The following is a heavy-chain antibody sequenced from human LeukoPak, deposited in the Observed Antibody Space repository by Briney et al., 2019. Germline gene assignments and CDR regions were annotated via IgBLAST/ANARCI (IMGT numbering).Heavy chain of an antibody. CDR3: ARITYYYGSGSYYNPGGYYYYYMDV. Sequence: SETLSLTCTVSGGSISSYYWSWIRQPPGKGLEWIGYIYYSGSTNYNPSLKSRVTISVDTSKNQFSLKLSSVTAADTAVYYCARITYYYGSGSYYNPGGYYYYYMDVWGKGTTVTISS. CDR2: IYYSGST. J-gene: IGHJ6*03. D-gene: IGHD3-10*01. CDR1: GGSISSYY. V-gene: IGHV4-59*01.